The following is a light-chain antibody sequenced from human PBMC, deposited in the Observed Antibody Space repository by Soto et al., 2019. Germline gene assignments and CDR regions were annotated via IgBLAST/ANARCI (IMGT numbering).Light chain of an antibody. J-gene: IGKJ4*01. CDR3: QQLNHYPST. CDR1: QDISTY. CDR2: AAS. V-gene: IGKV1-9*01. Sequence: IQLTQSPSSPSASVGDRVTITCRASQDISTYLAWYQQKPGKAPMLLISAASTLQSGVPSRFSGSGSGTDFTLTISSLQPEDFATYYCQQLNHYPSTFGGGTKVDIK.